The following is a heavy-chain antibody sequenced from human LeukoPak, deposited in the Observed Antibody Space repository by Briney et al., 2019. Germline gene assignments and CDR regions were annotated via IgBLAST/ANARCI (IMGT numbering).Heavy chain of an antibody. CDR2: INPSGGST. CDR1: GYIFTSHY. J-gene: IGHJ6*02. V-gene: IGHV1-46*01. Sequence: ASVKVSCKASGYIFTSHYMHWVRQAPGQGLEWMGMINPSGGSTSYAQKFQGRVTITADESTSTAYMELSSLRSEDTAVYYCARGVWFGEFAETPDYYYYGMDVWGQGTTVTVSS. D-gene: IGHD3-10*01. CDR3: ARGVWFGEFAETPDYYYYGMDV.